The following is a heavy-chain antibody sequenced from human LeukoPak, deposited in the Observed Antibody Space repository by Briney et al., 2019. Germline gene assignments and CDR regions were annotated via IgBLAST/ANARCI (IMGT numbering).Heavy chain of an antibody. J-gene: IGHJ4*02. CDR1: GFTFSSYW. CDR2: IKQDGSER. D-gene: IGHD5-18*01. V-gene: IGHV3-7*01. CDR3: ARDAVDTAMVGYSDY. Sequence: PGGSLRLSCVASGFTFSSYWMSWVRRAPGKGLEWVANIKQDGSERNYVDSVKGRFTISRDNAKNSLYLQMNSLGAEDTAVYYCARDAVDTAMVGYSDYWGQGTLVPVSS.